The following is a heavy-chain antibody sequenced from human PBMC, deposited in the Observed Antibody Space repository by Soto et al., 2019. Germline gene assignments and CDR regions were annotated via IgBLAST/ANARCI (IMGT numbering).Heavy chain of an antibody. CDR2: ISGSGGST. J-gene: IGHJ4*02. Sequence: GGSLRLSCAASGFTFSSYAMSWVRQAPGKGLEWVSAISGSGGSTYYADSVKGRFTISRYNSKNTLYLQMNSLRAEDTAVYYCAKARYYDSTGYLYYFDYWGQGTLVTVSS. CDR3: AKARYYDSTGYLYYFDY. V-gene: IGHV3-23*01. CDR1: GFTFSSYA. D-gene: IGHD3-22*01.